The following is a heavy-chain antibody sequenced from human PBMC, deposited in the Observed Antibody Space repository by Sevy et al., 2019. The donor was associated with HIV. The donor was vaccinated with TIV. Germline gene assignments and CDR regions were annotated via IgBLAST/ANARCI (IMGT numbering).Heavy chain of an antibody. CDR1: GFIFSDYD. CDR2: ISSRSSYI. D-gene: IGHD3-22*01. Sequence: GGSLRLSCAASGFIFSDYDMNWVRQAPGKGLEWISVISSRSSYIKYADSLKGRATISRDNANNSLFLQLNSLRAEDTAVYYCARAVDHYDIGGLHYWGQGALVTVSS. V-gene: IGHV3-21*05. J-gene: IGHJ4*02. CDR3: ARAVDHYDIGGLHY.